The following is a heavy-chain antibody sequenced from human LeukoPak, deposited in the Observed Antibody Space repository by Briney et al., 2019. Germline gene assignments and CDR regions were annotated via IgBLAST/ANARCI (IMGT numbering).Heavy chain of an antibody. CDR2: INPNSGGT. V-gene: IGHV1-2*02. Sequence: EASVKVSCKASGYTFTGYYMHWVRQAPGQGLEWMGWINPNSGGTNYAQKFQGRVTMTRDTSISTAYMELSRLRSDDTAVYYCARVLYYDSSGREKANDYWGQGTLVTVSS. CDR1: GYTFTGYY. J-gene: IGHJ4*02. CDR3: ARVLYYDSSGREKANDY. D-gene: IGHD3-22*01.